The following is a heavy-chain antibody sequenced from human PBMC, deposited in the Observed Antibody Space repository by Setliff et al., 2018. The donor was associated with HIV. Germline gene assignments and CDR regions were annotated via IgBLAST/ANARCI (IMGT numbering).Heavy chain of an antibody. CDR1: GYTFTSYY. CDR2: INPSGGST. CDR3: ARDKGIAAGEEYFQH. Sequence: ASVKVSCKASGYTFTSYYMHWVRQAPGQGLEWMGIINPSGGSTSYAQKFQGRVTMTRDTSTSTVYMELSSLRSEDTAVYYCARDKGIAAGEEYFQHWGQGTLVTVPQ. J-gene: IGHJ1*01. D-gene: IGHD6-13*01. V-gene: IGHV1-46*01.